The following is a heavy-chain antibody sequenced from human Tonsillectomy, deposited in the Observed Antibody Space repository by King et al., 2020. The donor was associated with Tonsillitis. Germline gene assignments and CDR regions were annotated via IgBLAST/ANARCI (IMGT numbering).Heavy chain of an antibody. CDR3: AKDRRYSYGENDSFDI. Sequence: QLVQSGGGLVQPGRSLRLSCAASGFTVDDYAIHWVRQAPGKGLEWVSGISWNSGSMGNADSGKGRFTMSRDNAKNSLYLQMNSLRAEDTALYYCAKDRRYSYGENDSFDIWRQGTMVTVSS. D-gene: IGHD5-18*01. CDR2: ISWNSGSM. V-gene: IGHV3-9*01. CDR1: GFTVDDYA. J-gene: IGHJ3*02.